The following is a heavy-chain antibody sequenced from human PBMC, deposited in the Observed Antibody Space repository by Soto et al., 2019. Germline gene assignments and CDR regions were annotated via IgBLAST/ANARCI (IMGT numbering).Heavy chain of an antibody. V-gene: IGHV3-21*01. Sequence: GGSLRLSCAASGFTFSSYSMNWVRQAPGKGLEWVSSISSSSSYIYYADSVKGRFTISRDSAKNSLYLQMNSLRAEDTAVYYCARGPRVVPAALYYFDYWGQGT. J-gene: IGHJ4*02. CDR2: ISSSSSYI. CDR3: ARGPRVVPAALYYFDY. CDR1: GFTFSSYS. D-gene: IGHD2-2*01.